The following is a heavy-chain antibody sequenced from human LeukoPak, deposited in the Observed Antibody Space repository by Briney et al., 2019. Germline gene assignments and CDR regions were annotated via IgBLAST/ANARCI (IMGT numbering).Heavy chain of an antibody. D-gene: IGHD6-13*01. CDR2: IYYSGST. J-gene: IGHJ6*03. Sequence: PSETLSLTCTVSGGSISSYYWSWIRQPPREGLECVGYIYYSGSTNYNPSLKSRVTISVDTSKNQFSLKLSSVTAADTAVYYCARTTEAHSWRTRYYDYYMDVWGKGTTVTVSS. V-gene: IGHV4-59*01. CDR1: GGSISSYY. CDR3: ARTTEAHSWRTRYYDYYMDV.